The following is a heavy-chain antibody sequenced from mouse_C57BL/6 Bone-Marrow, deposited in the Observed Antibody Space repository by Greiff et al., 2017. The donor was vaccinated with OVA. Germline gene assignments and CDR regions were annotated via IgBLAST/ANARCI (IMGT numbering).Heavy chain of an antibody. V-gene: IGHV1-55*01. Sequence: QVQLQQPGAELVKPGASVKMSCTASGYTFTSYWITWVKQRPGQGLEWIGDIYPGSGSTNYNEKFKSKATLTVDTSSSTAYMQLSSLTSEDSAVYYCARREITTVPPFAYWGQGTLVTVSA. CDR3: ARREITTVPPFAY. CDR2: IYPGSGST. J-gene: IGHJ3*01. CDR1: GYTFTSYW. D-gene: IGHD1-1*01.